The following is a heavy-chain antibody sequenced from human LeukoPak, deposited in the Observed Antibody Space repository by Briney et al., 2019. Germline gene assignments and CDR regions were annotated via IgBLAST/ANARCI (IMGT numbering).Heavy chain of an antibody. CDR2: FNPKSGGT. CDR3: AREADYYGY. J-gene: IGHJ4*02. D-gene: IGHD6-19*01. Sequence: ASVKVSCKASGYTFSDYYMHWVRQAPGQGLEWMGWFNPKSGGTNYAQKFQGRVTMTRDTSISTTYMELSRLRSDDTAVYYCAREADYYGYWGQGTLVTVSS. CDR1: GYTFSDYY. V-gene: IGHV1-2*02.